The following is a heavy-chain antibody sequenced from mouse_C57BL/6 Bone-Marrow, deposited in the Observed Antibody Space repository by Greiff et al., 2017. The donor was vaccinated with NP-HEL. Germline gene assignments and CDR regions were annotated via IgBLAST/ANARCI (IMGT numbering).Heavy chain of an antibody. CDR3: ARWGYYGSSLFAY. V-gene: IGHV1-64*01. J-gene: IGHJ3*01. CDR1: GYTFTSYW. Sequence: QVQLQQPGAELVKPGASVKLSCKASGYTFTSYWMHWVKQRPGQGLEWIGMIHPNSGSTNYNEKFKSKATLTVDKSSSTAYMQLSSLTSEDSAVYYCARWGYYGSSLFAYWGQGTLVTVSA. D-gene: IGHD1-1*01. CDR2: IHPNSGST.